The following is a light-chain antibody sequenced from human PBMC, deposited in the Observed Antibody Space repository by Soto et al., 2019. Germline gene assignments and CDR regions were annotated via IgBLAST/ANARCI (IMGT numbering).Light chain of an antibody. CDR1: QSVDSSY. CDR2: GAS. V-gene: IGKV3-20*01. J-gene: IGKJ1*01. Sequence: EIVLTQSPGTLSLSPGERATLSCRASQSVDSSYLAWYQQKPGQAPRLLISGASGRATGVPDRFSGSGSGTEFTLTISRLEPEDFAVYYCQQYGSSGTFGQGTKVDIK. CDR3: QQYGSSGT.